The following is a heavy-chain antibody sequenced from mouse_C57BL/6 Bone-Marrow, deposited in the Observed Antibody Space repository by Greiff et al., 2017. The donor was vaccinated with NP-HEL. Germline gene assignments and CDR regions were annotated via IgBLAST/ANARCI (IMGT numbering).Heavy chain of an antibody. V-gene: IGHV1-22*01. CDR2: INPNNGGT. J-gene: IGHJ2*01. Sequence: VQLQQSGPELVKPGASVKMSCKASGYTFTDYNMHWVKQSHGKSLEWIGYINPNNGGTSYNQKFKGKATLTVNKSSSTAYMELRSLTSEDSAVYYCAIFPPDYYGSSFDYWGQGTTLTVSS. D-gene: IGHD1-1*01. CDR1: GYTFTDYN. CDR3: AIFPPDYYGSSFDY.